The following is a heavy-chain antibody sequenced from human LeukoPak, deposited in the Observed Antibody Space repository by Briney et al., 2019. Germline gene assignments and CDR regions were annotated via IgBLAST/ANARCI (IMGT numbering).Heavy chain of an antibody. Sequence: GGSLRLSCAASGFTFSSYAMSWVRQAPGKGLEWVSAISGSGGSTYYADSVKGRFTISRDNSKNTLYLQMNSLRAENTAVYYCAKAYCGGDCYGDYFDYWGQGTLVTVSS. J-gene: IGHJ4*02. CDR3: AKAYCGGDCYGDYFDY. D-gene: IGHD2-21*02. CDR2: ISGSGGST. V-gene: IGHV3-23*01. CDR1: GFTFSSYA.